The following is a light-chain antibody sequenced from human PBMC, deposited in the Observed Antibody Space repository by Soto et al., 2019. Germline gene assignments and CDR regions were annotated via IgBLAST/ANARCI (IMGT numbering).Light chain of an antibody. CDR1: QTISSW. J-gene: IGKJ4*01. V-gene: IGKV1-5*01. CDR2: DAS. CDR3: QQYNSYSPA. Sequence: DIQMTQSPATLSASVGDRVTITCRASQTISSWLAWYQQKPGKAPTLLIYDASSLESGVPSRFSGSGSGTEFTLTTSSLQPDDFATYYCQQYNSYSPAFGGGTKVDI.